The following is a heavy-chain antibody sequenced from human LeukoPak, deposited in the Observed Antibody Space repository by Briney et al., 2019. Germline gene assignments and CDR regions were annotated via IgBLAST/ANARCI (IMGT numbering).Heavy chain of an antibody. CDR1: GGSISSSSYY. J-gene: IGHJ4*02. V-gene: IGHV4-39*01. D-gene: IGHD6-19*01. CDR3: ARVVPMYSSDWYDDY. Sequence: PSETLSLTCTVSGGSISSSSYYWGWIRQTPGKGLEWIGTIYYSGSTYYNPSLKSRVTISVDTSKNQFSLKLSSVTAADTAVYYCARVVPMYSSDWYDDYWGQGTLVTVSS. CDR2: IYYSGST.